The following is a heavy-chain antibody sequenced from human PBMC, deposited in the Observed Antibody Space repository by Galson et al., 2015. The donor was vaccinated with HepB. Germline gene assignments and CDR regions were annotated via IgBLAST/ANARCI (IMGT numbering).Heavy chain of an antibody. D-gene: IGHD3-16*02. Sequence: SLRLSCAASGFIVSSYGMHWVRQAPGKGLEWVAVIWYDGSNKYYADSVKGRFTISRDNSKNTLYLQMNSLRAEDTAVYHCVRESGAIARGYWGQGTLVTVSS. V-gene: IGHV3-33*08. J-gene: IGHJ4*02. CDR2: IWYDGSNK. CDR1: GFIVSSYG. CDR3: VRESGAIARGY.